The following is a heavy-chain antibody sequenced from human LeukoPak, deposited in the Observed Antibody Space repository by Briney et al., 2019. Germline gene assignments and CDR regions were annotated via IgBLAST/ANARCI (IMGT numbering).Heavy chain of an antibody. CDR1: GFTFSSYG. Sequence: GGSLRLSCAASGFTFSSYGMTWVRQAPGKGLEWVSAISGSGGSTYYADSVKGRFTISRDNSKNTLYLQMNSLRAEDTAVYYCAKANAWELLDDAFDIWGQGTMVTVSS. CDR2: ISGSGGST. D-gene: IGHD1-26*01. V-gene: IGHV3-23*01. J-gene: IGHJ3*02. CDR3: AKANAWELLDDAFDI.